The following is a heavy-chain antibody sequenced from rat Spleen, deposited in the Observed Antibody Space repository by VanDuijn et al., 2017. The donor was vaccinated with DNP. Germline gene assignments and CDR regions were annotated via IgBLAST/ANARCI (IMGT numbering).Heavy chain of an antibody. CDR1: GFTFSDYY. D-gene: IGHD1-3*01. CDR2: ISYYGGSA. V-gene: IGHV5-20*01. J-gene: IGHJ2*01. Sequence: EVQLVEYGGGLVQPGRSLKLSCAASGFTFSDYYMAWVRQAPTKGLEWVAYISYYGGSAYYGDSVKGRFTISRDNAENTQYQQMDSLRSEDTATYFFARPYGGQSAYFDSPGQGVMPPVSS. CDR3: ARPYGGQSAYFDS.